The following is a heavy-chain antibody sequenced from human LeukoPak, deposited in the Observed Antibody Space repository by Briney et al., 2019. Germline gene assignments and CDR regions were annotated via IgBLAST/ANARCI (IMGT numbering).Heavy chain of an antibody. CDR2: IHPNSGGT. CDR3: AREGDGDFLDY. CDR1: GYTFTGYY. V-gene: IGHV1-2*02. D-gene: IGHD3-16*01. J-gene: IGHJ4*02. Sequence: ASVKVSCKASGYTFTGYYKHWVRQAPGQGLEWMGWIHPNSGGTNHAQKFQGRVTITRDTSISTAYMELSRLRSDDTAVYYCAREGDGDFLDYWGQGTLVTVSS.